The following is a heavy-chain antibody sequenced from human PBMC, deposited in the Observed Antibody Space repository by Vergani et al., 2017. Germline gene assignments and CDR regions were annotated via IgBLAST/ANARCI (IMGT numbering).Heavy chain of an antibody. CDR3: VYRKTECGTTGCFYPIYYYYYMGV. V-gene: IGHV2-5*04. CDR2: IYWNDDQ. Sequence: QITLKESGPTLVKPTQTLTLTCTFSGFSLNTRGVSVAWIRQPPGKALDWLALIYWNDDQHYSPSLNNRVTITKDTSKNQVVLTMTNMDYVDTGTYYCVYRKTECGTTGCFYPIYYYYYMGVWGKGTTVTVSS. J-gene: IGHJ6*03. D-gene: IGHD1-7*01. CDR1: GFSLNTRGVS.